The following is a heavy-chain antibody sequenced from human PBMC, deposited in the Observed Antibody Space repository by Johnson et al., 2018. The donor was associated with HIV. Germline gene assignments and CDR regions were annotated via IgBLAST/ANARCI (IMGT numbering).Heavy chain of an antibody. CDR1: GFNVSTNN. J-gene: IGHJ3*02. CDR2: TYSGGST. CDR3: ATGVGAKTLTDAFDI. V-gene: IGHV3-66*02. D-gene: IGHD1-26*01. Sequence: VHLVESGGGLIQPGGSLGLSCAASGFNVSTNNMNWVRQAPGKGLEWVSVTYSGGSTYYADSVKGRFTISRDNSKNTLDLQMNSLRDEDTAVYYCATGVGAKTLTDAFDIWGQGTMVTVSS.